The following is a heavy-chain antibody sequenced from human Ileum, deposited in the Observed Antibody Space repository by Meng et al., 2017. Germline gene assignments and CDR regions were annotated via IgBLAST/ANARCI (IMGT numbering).Heavy chain of an antibody. Sequence: QVQVQESGPGLVKPSGTLSLTCTVPGGSGGPFSSATWWSWVRQSPGKGLEWIGEIYHSGTTTDYNPSFKSRVTISVDQSKNQFSLRLSSVTAADTAVYYCATRYHDSSPFDPWGQGTLVTVSS. CDR2: IYHSGTT. CDR3: ATRYHDSSPFDP. CDR1: GGSGGPFSSATW. D-gene: IGHD3-22*01. V-gene: IGHV4-4*02. J-gene: IGHJ5*02.